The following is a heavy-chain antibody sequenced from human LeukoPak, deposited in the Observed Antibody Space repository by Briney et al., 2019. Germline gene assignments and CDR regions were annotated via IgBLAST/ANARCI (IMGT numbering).Heavy chain of an antibody. J-gene: IGHJ4*02. Sequence: PGGSLRLSCAASGFTFSSYGMHWVRQAPGKGLEWVAFIRYDGSNKYYADSVKGRFTISRDNAKNSLYLQMNSLRAEDTAVYYCARVPPKSSGNLAFDYWGQGTLVTVSS. CDR2: IRYDGSNK. D-gene: IGHD3-22*01. CDR3: ARVPPKSSGNLAFDY. CDR1: GFTFSSYG. V-gene: IGHV3-30*02.